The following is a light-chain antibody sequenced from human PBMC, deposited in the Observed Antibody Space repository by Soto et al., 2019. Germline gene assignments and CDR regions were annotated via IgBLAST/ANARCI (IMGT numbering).Light chain of an antibody. V-gene: IGLV1-40*01. J-gene: IGLJ3*02. CDR3: QSYDSSLSWV. CDR1: SSNIGAGYD. Sequence: QSVLTQPPSVSGAPGQRVTISCTGSSSNIGAGYDVHWYQQLPGTAPKLLIYGNSNRPSGVPDRFSGSKSGTSASLAITGLQAEDEADYYCQSYDSSLSWVFGGGTQLPS. CDR2: GNS.